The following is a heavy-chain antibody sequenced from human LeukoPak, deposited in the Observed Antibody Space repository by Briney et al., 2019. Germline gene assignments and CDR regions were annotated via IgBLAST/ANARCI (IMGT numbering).Heavy chain of an antibody. CDR2: INHSGNT. V-gene: IGHV4-4*02. CDR1: SGSIASTTW. J-gene: IGHJ4*02. Sequence: SETLSLTCAVSSGSIASTTWWSWVRQPPGKGLEWIGEINHSGNTYYSPSLKSRVTISVDTSDNQFSLTLTSVTAADTAVYYCARIYCSSTSCHYSDYWGQGTLVTVSS. CDR3: ARIYCSSTSCHYSDY. D-gene: IGHD2-2*01.